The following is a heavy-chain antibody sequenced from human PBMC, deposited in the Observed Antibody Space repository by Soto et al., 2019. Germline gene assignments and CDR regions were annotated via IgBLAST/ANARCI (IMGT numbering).Heavy chain of an antibody. D-gene: IGHD6-13*01. V-gene: IGHV4-59*01. Sequence: SETLSLTCTVSGGSISSYYWSWIRQPPGKGLEWIGYIYYSGSTNYNPSLKSRVTISVDTSKNQCSLKLSCVTAADTAMYYCGRYRSSWQDYYDYYGMDVWGQGTTVTVSS. CDR2: IYYSGST. CDR1: GGSISSYY. CDR3: GRYRSSWQDYYDYYGMDV. J-gene: IGHJ6*02.